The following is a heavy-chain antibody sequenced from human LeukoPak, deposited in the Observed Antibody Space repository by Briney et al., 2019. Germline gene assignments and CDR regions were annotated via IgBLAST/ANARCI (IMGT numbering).Heavy chain of an antibody. J-gene: IGHJ3*02. D-gene: IGHD2-2*01. CDR3: ARPAPRDAFDI. Sequence: SETLSLTCTVSGGSISSGDYYWSWLRQPPGKGLEWIVYIYYSGSIYYNPSLKSRVTISVDTSKNQFSLKLSSVTAADTAVYDCARPAPRDAFDIWGQGTMVTVTS. V-gene: IGHV4-30-4*08. CDR1: GGSISSGDYY. CDR2: IYYSGSI.